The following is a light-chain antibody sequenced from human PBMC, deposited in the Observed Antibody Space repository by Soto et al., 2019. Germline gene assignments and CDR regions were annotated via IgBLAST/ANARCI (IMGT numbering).Light chain of an antibody. J-gene: IGKJ3*01. V-gene: IGKV1-9*01. CDR2: AAS. CDR1: QGISSY. CDR3: QQLNSYSLT. Sequence: IQLTQSPSSLSASVGDRVTITCRASQGISSYLAWYQQKPGKAPNLLIYAASTLQSGVPSRFSGSGSGTDFTLIISSLQPEDFATYYCQQLNSYSLTFGPGTKVDIK.